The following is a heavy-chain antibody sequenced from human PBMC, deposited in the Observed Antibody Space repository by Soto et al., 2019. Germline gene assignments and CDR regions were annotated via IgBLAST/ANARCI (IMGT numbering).Heavy chain of an antibody. CDR3: AXXXXXXXXXXXXXV. J-gene: IGHJ4*02. V-gene: IGHV1-18*04. Sequence: QVQLVQSGAEVKKPGASVKVSCKASGYTFTSYGISWXRQXXXXXXXXMGWISAYNGNTNYAQKLQGRVTMTTDTSTSTAYMELRXLXSXXTXXXXXAXXXXXXXXXXXXXVWGQGTLVTVSS. CDR1: GYTFTSYG. CDR2: ISAYNGNT.